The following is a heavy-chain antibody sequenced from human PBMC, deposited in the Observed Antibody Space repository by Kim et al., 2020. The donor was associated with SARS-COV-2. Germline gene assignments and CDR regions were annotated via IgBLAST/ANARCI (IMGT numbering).Heavy chain of an antibody. CDR1: GFTFGDYG. D-gene: IGHD6-19*01. Sequence: GGSLRLSCAASGFTFGDYGMYWVRQAPGKGLEWVAAISSDGRCEHHALSVKGRFAISRDNSKNTVSLQMNSLRVEDTALYYCAKRLDPRAGLDVWGPGTTVTVSS. V-gene: IGHV3-30*18. J-gene: IGHJ6*02. CDR2: ISSDGRCE. CDR3: AKRLDPRAGLDV.